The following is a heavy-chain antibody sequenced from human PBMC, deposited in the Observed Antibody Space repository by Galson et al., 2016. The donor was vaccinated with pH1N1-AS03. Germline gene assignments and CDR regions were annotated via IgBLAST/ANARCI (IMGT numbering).Heavy chain of an antibody. CDR2: INHSGST. J-gene: IGHJ4*02. V-gene: IGHV4-34*01. CDR1: GGSFGGYY. Sequence: SETLSLTCGVYGGSFGGYYWSWIRQPPGKGLEWIGEINHSGSTNYNPSLKSRVTIPRDTSKKQFSLNLSSVTAADTAVYYCASHGDYFAGRDYWGQGTLVTVSS. D-gene: IGHD4-17*01. CDR3: ASHGDYFAGRDY.